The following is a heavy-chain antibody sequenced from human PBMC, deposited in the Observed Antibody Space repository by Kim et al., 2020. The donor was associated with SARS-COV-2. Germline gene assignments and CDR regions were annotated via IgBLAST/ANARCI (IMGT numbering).Heavy chain of an antibody. J-gene: IGHJ6*03. CDR3: ARVVMALSVTSDYYYYYMDV. D-gene: IGHD3-16*02. CDR2: TYYRSKWYN. V-gene: IGHV6-1*01. Sequence: SQTLSLTCAISGDSVSSNSATWTWIRQSPSRGLEWLGRTYYRSKWYNDYAVSVESRMTINPDTSKNQFSLQLNSVTPEDTAVYYCARVVMALSVTSDYYYYYMDVWGKGTMVTVSS. CDR1: GDSVSSNSAT.